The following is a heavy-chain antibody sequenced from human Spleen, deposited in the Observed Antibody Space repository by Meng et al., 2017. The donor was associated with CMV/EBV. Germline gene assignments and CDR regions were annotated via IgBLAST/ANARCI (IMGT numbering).Heavy chain of an antibody. Sequence: SQTLSLTCAVSGGSLSGYYWSWIRQPPGKGLEWIGEINHSGSTNYNPSLKSRVTISVDTSKNQFSLKLSSVTAADTAVYYCARGRGYSYGFLYYYYGMDVWGQGTTVTVSS. CDR3: ARGRGYSYGFLYYYYGMDV. J-gene: IGHJ6*02. V-gene: IGHV4-34*01. CDR2: INHSGST. D-gene: IGHD5-18*01. CDR1: GGSLSGYY.